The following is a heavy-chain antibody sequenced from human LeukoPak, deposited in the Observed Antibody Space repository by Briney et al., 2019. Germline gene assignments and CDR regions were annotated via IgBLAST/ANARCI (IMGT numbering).Heavy chain of an antibody. CDR2: IKQDGSEK. Sequence: GGSLRLSCAASGFTFSSYWMSWVRQAPGKGLEWVANIKQDGSEKYYVDSVKGRFTISRDNAKNSLYVQMNSLRAEDTAVYYCAIRNDGIAAVGTRKNLDLWGRGTLVTVSS. CDR3: AIRNDGIAAVGTRKNLDL. D-gene: IGHD6-13*01. J-gene: IGHJ2*01. CDR1: GFTFSSYW. V-gene: IGHV3-7*01.